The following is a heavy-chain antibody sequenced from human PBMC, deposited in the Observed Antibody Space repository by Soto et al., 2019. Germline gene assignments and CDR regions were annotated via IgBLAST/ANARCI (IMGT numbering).Heavy chain of an antibody. CDR2: IRSKANSYAT. J-gene: IGHJ5*02. CDR1: GFTLSGSA. Sequence: PGGSLRLSCAASGFTLSGSAMHWVRQASGKGLEWVGRIRSKANSYATAYAASVKGRFTISRDDSKNTAYLQMNSLKTEDAAVYYCTQERIVVVPAATQYNWFDPWGQGTLVTVSS. D-gene: IGHD2-2*01. V-gene: IGHV3-73*01. CDR3: TQERIVVVPAATQYNWFDP.